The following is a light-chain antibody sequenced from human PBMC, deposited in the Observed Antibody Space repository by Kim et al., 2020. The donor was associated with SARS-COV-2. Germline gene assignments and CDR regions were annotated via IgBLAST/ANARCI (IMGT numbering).Light chain of an antibody. CDR3: HSRDSFDTHL. Sequence: VASGPIVRITCQGDSLRWYYASWYQQKSGQAPVLVIYGKNNRPSGISDRFSGSNSGNTASLTITGPQAEDEADYYCHSRDSFDTHLFGGGTELTVL. CDR1: SLRWYY. V-gene: IGLV3-19*01. CDR2: GKN. J-gene: IGLJ3*02.